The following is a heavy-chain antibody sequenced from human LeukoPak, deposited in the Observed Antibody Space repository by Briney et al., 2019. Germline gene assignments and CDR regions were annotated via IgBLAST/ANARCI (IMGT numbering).Heavy chain of an antibody. CDR3: ARTGTTTVTTRAFDI. V-gene: IGHV4-34*01. Sequence: PSETLSLTCAVYGGSFSGYYWSWIRQPPGKGLEWIGEINHSGSTNYNPSPKSRVTISVDTSKNQFSLKLSSVTAADTAVYYCARTGTTTVTTRAFDIWGQGTMVTVSS. J-gene: IGHJ3*02. CDR2: INHSGST. CDR1: GGSFSGYY. D-gene: IGHD4-17*01.